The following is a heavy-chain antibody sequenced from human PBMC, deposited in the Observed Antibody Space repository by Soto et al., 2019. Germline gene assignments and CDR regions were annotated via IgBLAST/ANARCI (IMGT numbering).Heavy chain of an antibody. J-gene: IGHJ4*02. V-gene: IGHV5-51*01. CDR3: AVARDQPLLWFDY. Sequence: GASLKISCKGSGYSFTSYWIGWVRQMPGKGLEWRGIIYPGDSDTRYSPSFQGQVTISADKSISTAYLQWSSLKASDTAMYYCAVARDQPLLWFDYWGQGTLVTVS. CDR2: IYPGDSDT. CDR1: GYSFTSYW. D-gene: IGHD2-2*01.